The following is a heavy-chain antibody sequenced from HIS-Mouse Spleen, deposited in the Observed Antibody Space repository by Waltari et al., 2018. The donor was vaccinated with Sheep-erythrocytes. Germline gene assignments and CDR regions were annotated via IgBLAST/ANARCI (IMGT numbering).Heavy chain of an antibody. V-gene: IGHV4-39*07. J-gene: IGHJ3*02. D-gene: IGHD3-22*01. CDR2: IYYSGST. CDR1: GGSISSSSYY. Sequence: QLQLQESGPGLVKPSETLSLTCTVSGGSISSSSYYWGWIRQPPGKGLEWIGSIYYSGSTYHNPSLKSRVTISVDTSKNQFSLKLSSVTAADTAVYYCARVGTMIVVVIDAFDIWGQGTMVTVSS. CDR3: ARVGTMIVVVIDAFDI.